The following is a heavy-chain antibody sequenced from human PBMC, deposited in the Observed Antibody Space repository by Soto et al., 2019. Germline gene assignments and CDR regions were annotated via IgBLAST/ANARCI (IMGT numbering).Heavy chain of an antibody. CDR3: ARWWSGSRQGFDP. D-gene: IGHD3-3*01. CDR1: GGSINSYY. V-gene: IGHV4-59*06. Sequence: SETLSLTCSVSGGSINSYYWSWIRQPPGKGLEWIGYTYYSGSTYYNPSLKSRVTISVDTSKNQFSLKLSSVTAADTAVYYCARWWSGSRQGFDPWGQGTLVTVSS. CDR2: TYYSGST. J-gene: IGHJ5*02.